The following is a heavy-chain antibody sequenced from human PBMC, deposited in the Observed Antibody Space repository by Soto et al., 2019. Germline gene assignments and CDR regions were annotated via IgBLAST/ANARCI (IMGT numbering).Heavy chain of an antibody. Sequence: SVKVSCKASGFTFTSSAVQWVRQARGQRLEWIGWIVVGSGNTNYAQKFQERVTITRDMSTSTAYMELSSLRSEDTAVYYCAADAGTYYDFWSGYLGYYYYYGMDVWG. D-gene: IGHD3-3*01. CDR3: AADAGTYYDFWSGYLGYYYYYGMDV. V-gene: IGHV1-58*01. CDR1: GFTFTSSA. J-gene: IGHJ6*02. CDR2: IVVGSGNT.